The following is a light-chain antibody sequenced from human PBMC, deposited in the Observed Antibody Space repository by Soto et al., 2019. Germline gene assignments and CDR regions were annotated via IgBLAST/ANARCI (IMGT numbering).Light chain of an antibody. V-gene: IGLV2-23*01. Sequence: QSALTQPASVSGSPGQSITISCTGTSSDVGTYNLVSWYQQHPGKAPKVMIYEGSKRPSGVSNRFSGSKSGNTASLTISGLQAEDEADYYCCSFAGSRTDVFGTGTKLTVL. J-gene: IGLJ1*01. CDR3: CSFAGSRTDV. CDR1: SSDVGTYNL. CDR2: EGS.